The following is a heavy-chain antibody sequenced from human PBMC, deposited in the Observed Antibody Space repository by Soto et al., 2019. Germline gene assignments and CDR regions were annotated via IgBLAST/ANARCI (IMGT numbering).Heavy chain of an antibody. J-gene: IGHJ4*02. Sequence: ASVKVSCTASGYTFTYFYVYWVRQAPGQGLEWMGWINPYSGDTKYAQKFQGRVTMTRDTSTSTAHMEVSRLRSDDTAVYYCARALDGTAFDYWGQGTLVTVSS. CDR1: GYTFTYFY. D-gene: IGHD1-1*01. CDR2: INPYSGDT. V-gene: IGHV1-2*02. CDR3: ARALDGTAFDY.